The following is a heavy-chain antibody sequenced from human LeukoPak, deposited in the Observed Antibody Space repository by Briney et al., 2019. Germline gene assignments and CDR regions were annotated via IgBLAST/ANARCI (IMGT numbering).Heavy chain of an antibody. J-gene: IGHJ4*02. CDR2: IYTGGST. D-gene: IGHD3-10*01. CDR1: GGSISSSSYY. CDR3: ARAGYYGSGSYYAPFDY. V-gene: IGHV4-61*02. Sequence: PSETLSLTCTVSGGSISSSSYYWSWIRQPAGKGLEWIGRIYTGGSTNYNPSLKSRVTISVDTSKNQFSLKLSSVTAADTAVYYCARAGYYGSGSYYAPFDYWGQGTLVTVSS.